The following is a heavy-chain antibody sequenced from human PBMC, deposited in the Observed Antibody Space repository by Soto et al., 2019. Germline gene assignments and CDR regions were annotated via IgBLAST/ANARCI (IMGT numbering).Heavy chain of an antibody. Sequence: QVQLVQSGAEVKKPGSSVKVSCKTSGGTFSSDVISWVRQAPGQGLEWMGKIIPILRTVNYAQDFQDRITISADEASNTARKELSVLKPEDTAVYFWARGGYGSGSYHNMGYSKYWGKGTLVTVSS. CDR2: IIPILRTV. V-gene: IGHV1-69*18. J-gene: IGHJ4*02. CDR1: GGTFSSDV. CDR3: ARGGYGSGSYHNMGYSKY. D-gene: IGHD3-10*01.